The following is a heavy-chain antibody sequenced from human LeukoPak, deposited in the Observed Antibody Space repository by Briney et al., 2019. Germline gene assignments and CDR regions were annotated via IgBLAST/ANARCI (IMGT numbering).Heavy chain of an antibody. J-gene: IGHJ4*02. Sequence: ASVKVSCKASGYTFTSYYMHWVRQAPGQGLEWMGWISAYNGNTNYAQKLQGRVTMTTDTSTSTAYMELRSLRSDDTAVYYCATIVGAAGDYWGQGTLVTVSS. D-gene: IGHD1-26*01. V-gene: IGHV1-18*04. CDR2: ISAYNGNT. CDR1: GYTFTSYY. CDR3: ATIVGAAGDY.